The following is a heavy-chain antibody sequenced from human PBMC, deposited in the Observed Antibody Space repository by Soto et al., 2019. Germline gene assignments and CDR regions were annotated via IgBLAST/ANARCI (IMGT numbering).Heavy chain of an antibody. Sequence: EVQLVESGGGLVQPGGSLRLSCAASGFTFSSYWMHWVRQAPGKGLVWVSRINSDGSSTSYADSVKGRFTISRDNAKNTLYLQINSLRAEDTAVYYCARATYDYVWGEAWDYWGQGTLVTVSS. CDR3: ARATYDYVWGEAWDY. D-gene: IGHD3-16*01. CDR2: INSDGSST. CDR1: GFTFSSYW. J-gene: IGHJ4*02. V-gene: IGHV3-74*01.